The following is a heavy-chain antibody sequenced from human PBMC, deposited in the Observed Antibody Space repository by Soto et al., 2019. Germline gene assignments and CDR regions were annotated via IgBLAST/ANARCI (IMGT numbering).Heavy chain of an antibody. J-gene: IGHJ5*02. CDR3: ARGRPGDYVWGSYRYEFWFDP. CDR2: INHSGST. V-gene: IGHV4-34*01. CDR1: GGSFSGYY. D-gene: IGHD3-16*02. Sequence: PSETLSLTCAVYGGSFSGYYWSWIRQPPGKGLEWIGEINHSGSTNYNPSLKSRVTISVDTSKNQFSLKLSSVTAADTAVYYCARGRPGDYVWGSYRYEFWFDPWGKGTLVTVSS.